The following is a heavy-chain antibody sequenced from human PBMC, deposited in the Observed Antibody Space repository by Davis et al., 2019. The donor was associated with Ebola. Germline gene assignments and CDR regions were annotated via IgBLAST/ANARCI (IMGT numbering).Heavy chain of an antibody. Sequence: ASVQVSCKASGYTFTGYYMHWVRQAPGHGLEWMGWINPKSGGTKYAQTFRGRVTMSRDMSMNTAYMELDSLRSDDTAIYYCARDLGEKKQKLYTSGTNGGRKGDHYYYVMDVWGQGTTVTVSS. CDR1: GYTFTGYY. J-gene: IGHJ6*02. CDR3: ARDLGEKKQKLYTSGTNGGRKGDHYYYVMDV. D-gene: IGHD1-26*01. V-gene: IGHV1-2*02. CDR2: INPKSGGT.